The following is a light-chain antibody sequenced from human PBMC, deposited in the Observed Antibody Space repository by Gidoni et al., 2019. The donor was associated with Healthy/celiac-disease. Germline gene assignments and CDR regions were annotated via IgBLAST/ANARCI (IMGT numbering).Light chain of an antibody. J-gene: IGLJ2*01. CDR1: KLGDKY. Sequence: SYELTQQPSVSVSPGQTASITCSGDKLGDKYAYWYQQKPGQSHVLVIYQDSKRPSGIPERCSGSNSGNTATLTISGTQAMDGADYYGQAWDSSTVVFGGGTKLTVL. CDR3: QAWDSSTVV. V-gene: IGLV3-1*01. CDR2: QDS.